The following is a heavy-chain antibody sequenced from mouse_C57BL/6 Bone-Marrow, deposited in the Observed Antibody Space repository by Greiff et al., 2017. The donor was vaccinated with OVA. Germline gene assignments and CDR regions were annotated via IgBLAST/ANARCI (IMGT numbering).Heavy chain of an antibody. CDR1: GYTFTSYW. CDR2: IDPSDSDT. D-gene: IGHD1-1*01. V-gene: IGHV1-50*01. J-gene: IGHJ2*01. CDR3: ARFLLLRKDYFDY. Sequence: QVQLQQPGAELVKPGASVKLSCKASGYTFTSYWMQWVKQRPGQGLEWIGEIDPSDSDTNYKQKFKGKATLTADESSSTAYMELRSLTSEDSAVYFCARFLLLRKDYFDYWGQGTTLTVSS.